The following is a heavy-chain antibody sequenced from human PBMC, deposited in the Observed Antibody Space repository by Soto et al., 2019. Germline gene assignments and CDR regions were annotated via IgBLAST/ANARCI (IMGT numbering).Heavy chain of an antibody. Sequence: QVQLVQSGAEVKKPGASVKVSCKASGYTFTGYYMHWVRQAPGQGLEWMGWINPNSGGTNYAQKFQGWVTMTRDTSISTAYIELSRLRSDDTAVYYCAREDCSGGSCYPGLSNFDYWGQGTLVTVSS. CDR1: GYTFTGYY. CDR3: AREDCSGGSCYPGLSNFDY. J-gene: IGHJ4*02. CDR2: INPNSGGT. D-gene: IGHD2-15*01. V-gene: IGHV1-2*04.